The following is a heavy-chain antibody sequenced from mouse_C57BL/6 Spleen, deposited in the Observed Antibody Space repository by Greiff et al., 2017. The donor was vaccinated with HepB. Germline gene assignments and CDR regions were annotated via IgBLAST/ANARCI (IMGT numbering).Heavy chain of an antibody. J-gene: IGHJ4*01. CDR3: ALYYGSSYCAMDY. V-gene: IGHV1-55*01. CDR2: IYPGSGST. D-gene: IGHD1-1*01. CDR1: GYTFTSYW. Sequence: VQLQQPGAELVKPGASVKMSCKASGYTFTSYWITWVKQRPGQGLEWIGDIYPGSGSTNYNEKFKSKATLTVDTSSSTAYMQLSSLTSEDSAVYYCALYYGSSYCAMDYWGQGTSVTVSS.